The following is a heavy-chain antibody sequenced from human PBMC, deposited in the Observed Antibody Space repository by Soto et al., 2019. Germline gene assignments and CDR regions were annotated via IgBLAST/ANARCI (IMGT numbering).Heavy chain of an antibody. CDR3: ARAVQLLN. CDR1: GCSFTSYW. J-gene: IGHJ4*02. CDR2: IYPGDSDT. V-gene: IGHV5-51*01. D-gene: IGHD2-2*01. Sequence: GEPLKIPCKGSGCSFTSYWSAWVRQMPGKGLEWMGIIYPGDSDTRYSPSFQGQVTISADKSISTAYLQWSSLKASDTAMYYCARAVQLLNWGQGTLVTVSS.